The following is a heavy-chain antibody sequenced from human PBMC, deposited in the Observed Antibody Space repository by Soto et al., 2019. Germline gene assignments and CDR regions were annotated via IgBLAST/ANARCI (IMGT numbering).Heavy chain of an antibody. CDR3: AKKVNSGSGSQYFDY. J-gene: IGHJ4*02. CDR2: FRGSGDDGTT. CDR1: GFTFSSYS. Sequence: GFLRLSCAASGFTFSSYSMSWVRQAPGQGLEWVSGFRGSGDDGTTYYADSVKGRFTISRDTSKNMLFLQMNSLRAEDTAIYYCAKKVNSGSGSQYFDYWGQGTLVTVSS. V-gene: IGHV3-23*01. D-gene: IGHD3-10*01.